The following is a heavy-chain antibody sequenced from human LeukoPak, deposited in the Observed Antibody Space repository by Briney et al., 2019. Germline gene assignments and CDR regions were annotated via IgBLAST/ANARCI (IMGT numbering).Heavy chain of an antibody. J-gene: IGHJ4*02. D-gene: IGHD1-26*01. CDR2: IYYSGST. CDR3: ASTEGSYRPFDY. Sequence: PSETLSLTCTVSGGSISSYYWSWIRQPPGKGLEWIGYIYYSGSTNYNPSLKSRVTISVDTSKSQFSLNLSSVTAADTAVYYCASTEGSYRPFDYWGQGTLVTVSS. V-gene: IGHV4-59*12. CDR1: GGSISSYY.